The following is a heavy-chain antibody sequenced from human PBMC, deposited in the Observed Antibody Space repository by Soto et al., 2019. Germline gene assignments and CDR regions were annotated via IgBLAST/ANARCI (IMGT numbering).Heavy chain of an antibody. V-gene: IGHV1-18*01. CDR2: ISAYNGNT. D-gene: IGHD6-19*01. Sequence: ASVKLSCKASGYTFTSYGISWARQAPGQGLEWMGWISAYNGNTNYAQKLQGRVTMTTDTSTGTAYMELRSLRSDDTAVYYCARDVRWLGHFDYWGQGTLVTVSS. CDR1: GYTFTSYG. CDR3: ARDVRWLGHFDY. J-gene: IGHJ4*02.